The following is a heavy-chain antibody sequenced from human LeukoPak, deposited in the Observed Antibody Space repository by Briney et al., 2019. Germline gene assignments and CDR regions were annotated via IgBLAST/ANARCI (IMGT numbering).Heavy chain of an antibody. D-gene: IGHD3-3*01. J-gene: IGHJ5*02. V-gene: IGHV4-31*03. CDR2: IYYSGST. Sequence: SQTLSLTCTVSGGSISSGGYYWSWIRQHPGKGLEWIGYIYYSGSTYYNPSLKSRVTISVGTSKNQFSLKLSSVTAADTAVYYCARGFLEWLFYTNWFDPWGQGTLVTVSS. CDR3: ARGFLEWLFYTNWFDP. CDR1: GGSISSGGYY.